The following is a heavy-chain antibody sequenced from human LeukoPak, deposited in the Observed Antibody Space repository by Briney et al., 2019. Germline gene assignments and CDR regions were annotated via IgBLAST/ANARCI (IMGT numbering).Heavy chain of an antibody. Sequence: ASVKVSCKASGYTFTGYYMHWVRQAPGQGLEWMGWINPNSGGTNYAQKFQGRVTMTRDTSISTAYMELSRLRSDDTAVYYCARSGVGYCSSTSCYLLDYWGQGTLVTVSS. D-gene: IGHD2-2*01. CDR1: GYTFTGYY. CDR3: ARSGVGYCSSTSCYLLDY. J-gene: IGHJ4*02. CDR2: INPNSGGT. V-gene: IGHV1-2*02.